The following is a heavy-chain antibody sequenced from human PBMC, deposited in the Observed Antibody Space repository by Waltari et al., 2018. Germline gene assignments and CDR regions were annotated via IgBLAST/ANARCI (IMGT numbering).Heavy chain of an antibody. J-gene: IGHJ3*02. CDR2: ISWNSVTI. CDR1: GFNFNDYA. Sequence: EVQLVESGGGLVQPGRSLRLSCAASGFNFNDYAMHWARQVPGKGLEWVSAISWNSVTIGYADSVKGRFTISRDNTKNFLYLQMNSLRADDTAFYYCTGGGSYWAFHIWGQGTMVTVSS. CDR3: TGGGSYWAFHI. D-gene: IGHD3-16*01. V-gene: IGHV3-9*01.